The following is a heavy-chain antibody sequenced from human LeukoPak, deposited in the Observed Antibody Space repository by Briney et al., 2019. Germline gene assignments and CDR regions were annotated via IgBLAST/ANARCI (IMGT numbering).Heavy chain of an antibody. CDR1: GGSISSSSYY. V-gene: IGHV4-39*07. Sequence: SETLSLTCTVSGGSISSSSYYWGWIRQPPGKGLEWIGYIYYTGTTDYNPSLKSRVTISVDTSKNQFSLKLSSVTAADTAVYYCARESSGWHDFWGPGALVTVSS. J-gene: IGHJ4*02. CDR2: IYYTGTT. D-gene: IGHD6-19*01. CDR3: ARESSGWHDF.